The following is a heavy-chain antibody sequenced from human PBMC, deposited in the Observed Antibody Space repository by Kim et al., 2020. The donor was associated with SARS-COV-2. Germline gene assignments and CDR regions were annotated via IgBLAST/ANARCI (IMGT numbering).Heavy chain of an antibody. CDR1: GFTVSSNY. D-gene: IGHD1-26*01. V-gene: IGHV3-53*01. CDR3: ARDVIVGATLSHRNAFDI. Sequence: GGSLRLSCAASGFTVSSNYMSWVRQAPGKGLEWVSVIYSGGSTYYADSVKGRFTISRDNSKNTLYLQMNSLRAEDTAVYYCARDVIVGATLSHRNAFDIWGQGTMVTVSS. CDR2: IYSGGST. J-gene: IGHJ3*02.